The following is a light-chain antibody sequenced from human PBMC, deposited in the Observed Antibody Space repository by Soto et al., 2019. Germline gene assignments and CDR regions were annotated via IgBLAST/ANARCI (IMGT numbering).Light chain of an antibody. J-gene: IGKJ1*01. CDR3: QQSYSPPRT. V-gene: IGKV1-39*01. CDR1: QRISSY. CDR2: AAS. Sequence: DIQMTQSPSSLSASVGDRVTFTCRASQRISSYLNWYQQKPGKAPNLLIYAASNLQSGVPSRFSGSGSGTDFTLIISSLQPEDFATYCQQSYSPPRTFGQGTKVEI.